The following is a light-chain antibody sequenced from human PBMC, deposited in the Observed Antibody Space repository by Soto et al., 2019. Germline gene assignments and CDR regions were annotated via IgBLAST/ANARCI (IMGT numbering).Light chain of an antibody. CDR1: QSISSW. CDR3: QHYNSYPWT. CDR2: KAS. Sequence: DIQMTQSPSTLSASVGDRFTITCRASQSISSWLAWYQQKPGKAPKLLIYKASSLESGVPSRFSGSGSGTEFTLTISSLQPDDFATYYCQHYNSYPWTFGQGTKGDI. J-gene: IGKJ1*01. V-gene: IGKV1-5*03.